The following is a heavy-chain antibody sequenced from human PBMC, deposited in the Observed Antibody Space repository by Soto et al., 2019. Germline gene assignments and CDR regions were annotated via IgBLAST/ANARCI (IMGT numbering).Heavy chain of an antibody. CDR2: ISSSSSYI. V-gene: IGHV3-21*04. J-gene: IGHJ3*02. CDR1: GFTFSSYS. CDR3: ARVSCSGGSCDSGAFHM. Sequence: GGSLRLSCAASGFTFSSYSMNWVRQAPGKGLEWVSSISSSSSYIYYADSVKGRFTISRDNAKNSLYLQMNSLRAEDTAVYYCARVSCSGGSCDSGAFHMWGQGTMVTVSS. D-gene: IGHD2-15*01.